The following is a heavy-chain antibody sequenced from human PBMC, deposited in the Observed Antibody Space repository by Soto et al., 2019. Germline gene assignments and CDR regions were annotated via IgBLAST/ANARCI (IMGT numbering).Heavy chain of an antibody. J-gene: IGHJ4*02. V-gene: IGHV1-69*06. CDR1: GVTFNTFA. CDR2: IIPVLGPA. CDR3: ARAAKRYFDY. Sequence: QVQLVQSGAEVKKPGSSVKVSCKTSGVTFNTFAISWMRQAPGQGLEYMGGIIPVLGPANYAQRFQGRVTITADTSTSTAYLELTNLTSEDTAVYYCARAAKRYFDYWGQGTLVTVSS.